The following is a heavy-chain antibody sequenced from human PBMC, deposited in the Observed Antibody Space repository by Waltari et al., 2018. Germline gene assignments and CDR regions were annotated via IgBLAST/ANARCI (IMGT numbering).Heavy chain of an antibody. CDR3: ARSEGSGSYSY. D-gene: IGHD3-10*01. CDR1: GGSISSSSYY. Sequence: QLQLQESGPGLVKPSETLSLTCTVSGGSISSSSYYWGWIRQPPGKGLEWIGSIYYSGSTYYNPSLKSRVTISVDTSKNQFSLKLSSVTAADTAVYYCARSEGSGSYSYWGQGTLVTVSS. V-gene: IGHV4-39*07. CDR2: IYYSGST. J-gene: IGHJ4*02.